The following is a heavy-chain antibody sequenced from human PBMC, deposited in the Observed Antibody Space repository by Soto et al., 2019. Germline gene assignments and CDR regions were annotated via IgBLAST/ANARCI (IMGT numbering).Heavy chain of an antibody. CDR1: GFTFSSYS. D-gene: IGHD2-2*01. CDR2: ISSSSSYI. CDR3: ASRLTYCSSTSCPDY. Sequence: EVQLVESGGGLVKPGGSLRLSCAASGFTFSSYSMNWVRQAPGKGLEWVSSISSSSSYIYYADSVKGRFTISRDNAKNSLYLQMNSLRAEDRAVYYCASRLTYCSSTSCPDYWGQGTLVTVSS. V-gene: IGHV3-21*01. J-gene: IGHJ4*02.